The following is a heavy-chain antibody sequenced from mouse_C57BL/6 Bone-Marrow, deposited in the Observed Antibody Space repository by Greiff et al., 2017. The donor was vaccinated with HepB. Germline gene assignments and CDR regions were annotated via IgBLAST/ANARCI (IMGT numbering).Heavy chain of an antibody. Sequence: EVQRVESGAGLVQPGGSLKLSCAASGFTFSDYYMYWVRQTPEKRLEWVAYISHGGGSTYYPDTVKGRFTMSRDNAKNTLYLQMSRLKSEDTAMYYGERGGYRGYNTIDYCDQGTGITVTA. V-gene: IGHV5-12*01. J-gene: IGHJ4*01. CDR1: GFTFSDYY. CDR3: ERGGYRGYNTIDY. D-gene: IGHD2-12*01. CDR2: ISHGGGST.